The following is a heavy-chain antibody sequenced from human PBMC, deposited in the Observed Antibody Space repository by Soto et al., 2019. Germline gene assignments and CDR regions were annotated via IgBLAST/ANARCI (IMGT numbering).Heavy chain of an antibody. Sequence: SETLSLTCTVSGGSISSGGYYWSWIRQHPGKGLEWIGYIYYSGSTYYNPSLKSRVIISVDTSKNQFSLKLSSVTAADTAVYYCARDLSPYYDSSGYSFFDIWGQGTMVTVSS. CDR1: GGSISSGGYY. D-gene: IGHD3-22*01. CDR3: ARDLSPYYDSSGYSFFDI. CDR2: IYYSGST. J-gene: IGHJ3*02. V-gene: IGHV4-31*03.